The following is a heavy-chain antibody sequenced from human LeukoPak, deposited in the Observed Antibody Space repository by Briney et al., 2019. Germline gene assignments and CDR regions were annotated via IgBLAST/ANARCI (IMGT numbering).Heavy chain of an antibody. Sequence: GGSLRLSCAASGFTFSSYGMHWVRQAPGKGLEWVAVISYDGSNKYYADSVKGRFTISRDNSKNTLYLQMNSLRAEDTAVYYCARADCGGDCFYSPFDYWGQGALVTVSS. J-gene: IGHJ4*02. V-gene: IGHV3-30*19. CDR3: ARADCGGDCFYSPFDY. CDR1: GFTFSSYG. D-gene: IGHD2-21*01. CDR2: ISYDGSNK.